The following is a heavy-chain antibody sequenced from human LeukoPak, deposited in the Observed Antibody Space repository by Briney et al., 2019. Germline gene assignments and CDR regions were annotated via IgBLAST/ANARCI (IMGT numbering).Heavy chain of an antibody. D-gene: IGHD6-19*01. V-gene: IGHV3-23*01. J-gene: IGHJ4*02. CDR3: AKVGRGIAVAAPSDFDY. CDR1: GFTFSSYA. CDR2: ISGSGGST. Sequence: GGSLRLSCAASGFTFSSYAMSWVRQAPGKGLEWVSAISGSGGSTYYADSVKGRFTISRDNSKNTLYLQMNSLRAEDTAVYYCAKVGRGIAVAAPSDFDYWGQGTLVTVSS.